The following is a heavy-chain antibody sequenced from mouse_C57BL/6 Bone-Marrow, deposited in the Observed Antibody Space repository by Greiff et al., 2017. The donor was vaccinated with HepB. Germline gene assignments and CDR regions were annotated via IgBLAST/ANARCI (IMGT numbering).Heavy chain of an antibody. D-gene: IGHD2-3*01. Sequence: VQLQQSGPELVKPGASVKISCKASGYAFSSSWMNWVKQRPGKGLEWIGRIYPGDGYTNYNGKFKGKATLTADKSSSTAYMQLSSLTSEDSAVYFCARDDGYYLYWYFDVWGTGTTVTVSS. J-gene: IGHJ1*03. CDR1: GYAFSSSW. V-gene: IGHV1-82*01. CDR2: IYPGDGYT. CDR3: ARDDGYYLYWYFDV.